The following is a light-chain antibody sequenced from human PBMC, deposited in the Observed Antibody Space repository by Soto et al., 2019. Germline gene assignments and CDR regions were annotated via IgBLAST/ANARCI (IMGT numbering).Light chain of an antibody. CDR1: SRDVGSYNY. CDR2: QVT. V-gene: IGLV2-14*01. J-gene: IGLJ1*01. Sequence: QSALTQPASVSGSPGQSITISCTGTSRDVGSYNYVSWHQQHPGQAPKLMIYQVTNRASGVPDRFSASKSGNTASLTISGLQAGDEADYYCSSYRSSSTYVFGTATKLTVL. CDR3: SSYRSSSTYV.